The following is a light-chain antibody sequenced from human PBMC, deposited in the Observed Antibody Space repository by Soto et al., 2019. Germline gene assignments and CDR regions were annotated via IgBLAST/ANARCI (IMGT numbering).Light chain of an antibody. V-gene: IGKV1-27*01. J-gene: IGKJ3*01. Sequence: DIQMTQSPSSLSASVGDRVTITCRASQGISNYLAWYQQKPGKVPKLLIYAASTLQSGVPSRFTGSGSGTDFTLTTNSLQPEDVATYYCQQAKSLTRTFGPGTPVDIX. CDR3: QQAKSLTRT. CDR2: AAS. CDR1: QGISNY.